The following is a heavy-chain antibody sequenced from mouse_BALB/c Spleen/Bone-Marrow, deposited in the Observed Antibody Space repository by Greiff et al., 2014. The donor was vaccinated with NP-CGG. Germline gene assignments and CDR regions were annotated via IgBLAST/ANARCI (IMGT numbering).Heavy chain of an antibody. CDR1: GYIFTNYW. V-gene: IGHV1S132*01. CDR2: IYPGTGGT. Sequence: VQLQQSGAELVRPGASVKLSCKTSGYIFTNYWIHWVKQRSGQGLEWIARIYPGTGGTYYDEKFRGKATLTADISSSTAYIQLSSLKSEDSAVYFCVRFGLSFDYWGQGTTLTVSS. CDR3: VRFGLSFDY. J-gene: IGHJ2*01. D-gene: IGHD6-5*01.